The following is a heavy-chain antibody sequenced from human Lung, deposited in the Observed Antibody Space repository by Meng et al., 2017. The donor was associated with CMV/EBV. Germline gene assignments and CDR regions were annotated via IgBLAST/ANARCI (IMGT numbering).Heavy chain of an antibody. CDR1: GFTFSSYW. D-gene: IGHD1-1*01. Sequence: GGSLRLSCAASGFTFSSYWMSWVRQAPGKGLEWVANIKEDGSAKYYVDSVKGRFTISRDNAKKSLYLQMNSPRAEDTAVYYCARWKPRIDYWGQGTLVTVSS. CDR2: IKEDGSAK. J-gene: IGHJ4*02. V-gene: IGHV3-7*01. CDR3: ARWKPRIDY.